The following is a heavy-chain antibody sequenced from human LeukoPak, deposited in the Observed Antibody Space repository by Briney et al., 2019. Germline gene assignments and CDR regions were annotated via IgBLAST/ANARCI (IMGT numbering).Heavy chain of an antibody. CDR3: ARSAQDIIVVPSAPDY. J-gene: IGHJ4*02. D-gene: IGHD2-2*01. CDR2: LNPNTGAT. V-gene: IGHV1-2*06. CDR1: GYTFTDYY. Sequence: ASVKVSCKASGYTFTDYYMHWVRQAPGQGPEWMGRLNPNTGATDYAQKFQGRVTMTRDTSMRTAYMELSRLRSDDTAVHHCARSAQDIIVVPSAPDYWGQGTLVTVSS.